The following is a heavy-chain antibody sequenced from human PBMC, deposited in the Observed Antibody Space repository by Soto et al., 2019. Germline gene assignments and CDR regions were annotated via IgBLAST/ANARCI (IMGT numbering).Heavy chain of an antibody. CDR2: ISYDGTNK. Sequence: HPVGSLRLSCAASGFTFSSSGMHWVRQAPGKGLEWVAVISYDGTNKYYADSVKGRFTISRDNSKNTLYLQMNSLRAEDTGVYYCAKEFHTWNYFDYWGQGTLVTVSS. CDR3: AKEFHTWNYFDY. J-gene: IGHJ4*02. V-gene: IGHV3-30*18. CDR1: GFTFSSSG. D-gene: IGHD1-20*01.